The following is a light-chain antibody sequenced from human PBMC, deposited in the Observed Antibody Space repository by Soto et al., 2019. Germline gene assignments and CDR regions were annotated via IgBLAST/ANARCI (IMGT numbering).Light chain of an antibody. CDR2: GAS. CDR3: QQYGASPQT. J-gene: IGKJ1*01. Sequence: EIVLTQSPATLSLSPGERATLSCRASQSVGSNLVWYQQKPGQAPRLLIYGASSRATDIPDRFSGSGSGTDFTLTISRLEPDDFAVYYCQQYGASPQTFGQGTK. V-gene: IGKV3-20*01. CDR1: QSVGSN.